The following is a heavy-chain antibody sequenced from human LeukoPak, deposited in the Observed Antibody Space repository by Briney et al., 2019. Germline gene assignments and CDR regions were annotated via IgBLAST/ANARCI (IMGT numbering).Heavy chain of an antibody. Sequence: GESLKISCKGSGYSFTNNWIGWVRQMPGKGLEWMGIIYPSDSDTRYSPSFQGQVTISADKSISTAYLQWSSLKASDTAMYYCARLPLESFDYWGQGTLVTVSS. V-gene: IGHV5-51*01. CDR1: GYSFTNNW. CDR2: IYPSDSDT. CDR3: ARLPLESFDY. J-gene: IGHJ4*02.